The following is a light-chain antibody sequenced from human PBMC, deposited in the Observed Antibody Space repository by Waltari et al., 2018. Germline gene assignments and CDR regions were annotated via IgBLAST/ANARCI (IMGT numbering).Light chain of an antibody. V-gene: IGLV2-14*03. J-gene: IGLJ1*01. CDR1: SSDVGRYNF. CDR2: DVS. Sequence: QSALTQPASVSGSPGQSITISCTGTSSDVGRYNFVSWFQQHPGNAPTLVIHDVSDRPAGVSSRLSGSKSGNTASLTISGLQAEDEADYYCFSYTSFNTRVFGTGTKVTVL. CDR3: FSYTSFNTRV.